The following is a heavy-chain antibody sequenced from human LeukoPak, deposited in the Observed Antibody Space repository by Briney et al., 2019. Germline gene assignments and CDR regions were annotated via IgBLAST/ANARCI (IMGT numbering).Heavy chain of an antibody. J-gene: IGHJ4*02. D-gene: IGHD2-15*01. CDR1: GGSISSYY. V-gene: IGHV4-59*08. CDR3: ARTGCSGGSCYSDY. Sequence: SETLSLTCTVSGGSISSYYWSWIRQPPGKGLEWIGYIYYSGSTNYNPSLKSRVTISVDTSKNQFSLKLSSVTAADTAAYYYARTGCSGGSCYSDYWGQGTLVTVSS. CDR2: IYYSGST.